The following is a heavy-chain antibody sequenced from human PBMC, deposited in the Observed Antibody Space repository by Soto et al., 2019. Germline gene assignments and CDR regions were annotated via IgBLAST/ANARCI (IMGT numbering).Heavy chain of an antibody. D-gene: IGHD1-26*01. CDR3: ARDLRWRATGFDY. J-gene: IGHJ4*02. CDR1: GFTFSSYG. Sequence: GGSLILSCAASGFTFSSYGMHWVRQAPGKGLEWVAVIWYDGSNKYYADSAKGRFTISRDNSKNTLYLQMNSLRAEDTAVYYCARDLRWRATGFDYWGQGTLVTVSS. V-gene: IGHV3-33*01. CDR2: IWYDGSNK.